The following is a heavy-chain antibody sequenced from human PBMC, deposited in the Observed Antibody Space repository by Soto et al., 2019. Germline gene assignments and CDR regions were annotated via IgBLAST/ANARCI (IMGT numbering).Heavy chain of an antibody. Sequence: ASENLSLPCTVSGGSLSRGDYFWSWVRQQPGKGLEWIGHIYYSGTTYYNPSLRSRVTILIKTSKNQFSLHLTSVDAAETAVYYCARFIGGAPQYYFDYWGQGTLVPVSS. CDR1: GGSLSRGDYF. CDR3: ARFIGGAPQYYFDY. J-gene: IGHJ4*02. CDR2: IYYSGTT. D-gene: IGHD1-26*01. V-gene: IGHV4-31*03.